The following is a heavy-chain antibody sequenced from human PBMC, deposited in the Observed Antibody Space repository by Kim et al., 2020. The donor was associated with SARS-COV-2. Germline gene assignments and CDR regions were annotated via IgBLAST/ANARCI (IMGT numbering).Heavy chain of an antibody. CDR1: GGTFSSYA. D-gene: IGHD4-17*01. V-gene: IGHV1-69*13. J-gene: IGHJ4*02. Sequence: SVKVSCKASGGTFSSYAISWVRQAPGQGLEWMGGIIPIFGTANYAQKFQGRVTITADESTSTAYMELSSLRSEGTAVYYCASSRYGDYGNFDYWGQGTLVTVSS. CDR2: IIPIFGTA. CDR3: ASSRYGDYGNFDY.